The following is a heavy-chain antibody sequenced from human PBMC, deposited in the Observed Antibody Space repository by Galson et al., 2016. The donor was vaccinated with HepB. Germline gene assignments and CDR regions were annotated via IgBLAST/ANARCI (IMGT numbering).Heavy chain of an antibody. J-gene: IGHJ6*02. V-gene: IGHV1-2*06. D-gene: IGHD2-2*01. CDR2: INANSGGT. CDR1: GYTFSAYY. Sequence: SVKVSCKASGYTFSAYYIHWVRQAPGQGLEWMGRINANSGGTNYVQKFQGRVTMTRDTSIRTAYMQLNRLTSGDAAVYYCARRAHLVEPAARSGDYYGLDVWGQGTTVTVSS. CDR3: ARRAHLVEPAARSGDYYGLDV.